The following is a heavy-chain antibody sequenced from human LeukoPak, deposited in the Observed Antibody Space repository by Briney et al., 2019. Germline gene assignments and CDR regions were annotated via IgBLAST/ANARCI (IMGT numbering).Heavy chain of an antibody. Sequence: ASVKVSCKASGYTFTSYAIHWVRQAPGQSLEWMGWINAGNGNTKYSQEFQGRVTITRDTSASTAYMELSSLKSEDMAVYYCARGPNSPATAYWYFDLWGRGTLVTVSS. CDR2: INAGNGNT. J-gene: IGHJ2*01. CDR3: ARGPNSPATAYWYFDL. D-gene: IGHD4-17*01. CDR1: GYTFTSYA. V-gene: IGHV1-3*03.